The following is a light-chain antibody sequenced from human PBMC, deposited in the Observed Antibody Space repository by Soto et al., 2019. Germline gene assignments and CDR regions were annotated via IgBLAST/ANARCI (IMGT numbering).Light chain of an antibody. CDR2: DAS. CDR3: QHRNCWPGT. V-gene: IGKV3-11*01. CDR1: QSVRTY. J-gene: IGKJ2*02. Sequence: PGERATLSCRASQSVRTYLAWYQQRPGQAPRLLIYDASNGATDIPARFSGSGSGTDFTLTISSLEPEDFAVYYCQHRNCWPGTFGQGTNLEIK.